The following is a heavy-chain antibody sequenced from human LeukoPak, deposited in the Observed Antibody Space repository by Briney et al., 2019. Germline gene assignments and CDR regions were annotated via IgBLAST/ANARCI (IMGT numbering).Heavy chain of an antibody. V-gene: IGHV3-23*01. CDR2: ISGSGGST. Sequence: GGSLRLSCAASGLTFSSYAMSWVRQAPGKGLEWVSAISGSGGSTYYADSVKGRFTISRDNSKNTLYLQMNSLRAEDTAVYYCAKKYYYDSSGYPFDYWGQGTLVTVSS. D-gene: IGHD3-22*01. J-gene: IGHJ4*02. CDR1: GLTFSSYA. CDR3: AKKYYYDSSGYPFDY.